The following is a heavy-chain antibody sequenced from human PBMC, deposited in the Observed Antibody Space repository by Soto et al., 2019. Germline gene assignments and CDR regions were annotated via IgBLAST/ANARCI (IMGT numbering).Heavy chain of an antibody. D-gene: IGHD2-2*01. J-gene: IGHJ4*02. CDR3: AKARAYCSSTSCYVFDY. V-gene: IGHV3-9*01. Sequence: EVQLVESGGGLVQPGRSLRLSCAASGFTFDDYAMHWVRQAPGKGLEWVSGISWNSGSIGYADSVKGRFTTSRDNAKNSLYLQMNSLRAEDTALYYCAKARAYCSSTSCYVFDYWGQGTLVTVSS. CDR2: ISWNSGSI. CDR1: GFTFDDYA.